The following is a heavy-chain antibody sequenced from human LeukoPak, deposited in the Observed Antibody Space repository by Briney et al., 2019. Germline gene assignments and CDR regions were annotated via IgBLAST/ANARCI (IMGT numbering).Heavy chain of an antibody. CDR3: ARDRGSYDSSGSSY. Sequence: ASVTVSCKASGYTFTNYGISWVRQAPGQGLEWMGWISAYNGNTYSAQKFQGRVTMTTDTSTSTAYMELRSLRSDDTAMYYCARDRGSYDSSGSSYGGQGTLVTVSS. V-gene: IGHV1-18*01. D-gene: IGHD3-22*01. J-gene: IGHJ4*02. CDR2: ISAYNGNT. CDR1: GYTFTNYG.